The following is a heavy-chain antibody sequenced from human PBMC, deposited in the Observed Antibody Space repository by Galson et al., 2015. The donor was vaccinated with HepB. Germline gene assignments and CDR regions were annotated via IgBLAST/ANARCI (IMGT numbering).Heavy chain of an antibody. Sequence: SVKVSCKASGYSFNSYYIHWVRQAPGQGLEWMGIINPIGGYTTYAQNFQGRLTMTRDTSTSTVYMELSSLISEDTAIYYCTRMFCSGDSCYPDYWGQGTLVTVSS. V-gene: IGHV1-46*02. CDR2: INPIGGYT. CDR3: TRMFCSGDSCYPDY. D-gene: IGHD2-15*01. CDR1: GYSFNSYY. J-gene: IGHJ4*02.